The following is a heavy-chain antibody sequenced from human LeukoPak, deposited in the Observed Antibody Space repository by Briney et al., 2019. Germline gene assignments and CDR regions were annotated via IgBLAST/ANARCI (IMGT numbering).Heavy chain of an antibody. CDR3: ARDVEQLYYYYMDV. D-gene: IGHD1-1*01. CDR2: INHSGST. CDR1: GGSFSGYY. J-gene: IGHJ6*03. Sequence: SETLSLTCAVYGGSFSGYYWSWIRQPPGKGLEWIGEINHSGSTNYNPSLKSRVTISVDTSKNQFALKLSSVTAADTAVYYCARDVEQLYYYYMDVWGKGTTVTVSS. V-gene: IGHV4-34*01.